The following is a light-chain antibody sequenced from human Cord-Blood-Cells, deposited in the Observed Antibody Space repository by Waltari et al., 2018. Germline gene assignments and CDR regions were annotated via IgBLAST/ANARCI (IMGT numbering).Light chain of an antibody. CDR3: AAWDDSLSGYV. Sequence: QSVLTQPPSASGTPGQRVTISCSGSSSNIGSNYVYWYQQLPGTAPKPLIYSNKRRPSGVPDRFSGSKSGTSASLAISGLRSEDEADYYCAAWDDSLSGYVFGTGTKVTVL. V-gene: IGLV1-47*02. J-gene: IGLJ1*01. CDR1: SSNIGSNY. CDR2: SNK.